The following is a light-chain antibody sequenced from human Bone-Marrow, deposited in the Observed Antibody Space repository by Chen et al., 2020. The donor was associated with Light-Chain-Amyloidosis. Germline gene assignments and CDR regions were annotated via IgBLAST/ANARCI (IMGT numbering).Light chain of an antibody. V-gene: IGKV3-20*01. Sequence: EIVLTQSPGTLSLSPGEGANLSCRASQTISSNYLTWYQQKFGQAPRHLIYGSSSRATGIPDRFTGSGSGTDFTLTINRLEPEEFAMYYCQQYGTSALTFGGGTKVEIK. CDR2: GSS. CDR3: QQYGTSALT. J-gene: IGKJ4*01. CDR1: QTISSNY.